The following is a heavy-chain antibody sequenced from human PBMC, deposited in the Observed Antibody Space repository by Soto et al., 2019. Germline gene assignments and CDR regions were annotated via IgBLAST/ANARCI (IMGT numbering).Heavy chain of an antibody. CDR1: GFTVSSNF. D-gene: IGHD3-10*01. V-gene: IGHV3-66*01. J-gene: IGHJ4*02. CDR3: ARILYASGSYWGYFDY. Sequence: GGSLRLSCAASGFTVSSNFMSWVRQAPGKGLEWVSVIYSGGTTYYADSVKGRFTISRDNSKNTLYLQMNSLRAEDTAVYYCARILYASGSYWGYFDYWGQGTLVTVSS. CDR2: IYSGGTT.